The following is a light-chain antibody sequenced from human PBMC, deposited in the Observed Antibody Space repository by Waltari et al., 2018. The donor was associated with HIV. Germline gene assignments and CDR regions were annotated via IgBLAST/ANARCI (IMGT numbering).Light chain of an antibody. CDR2: RDN. V-gene: IGLV3-9*01. J-gene: IGLJ2*01. CDR3: QVRVSNTVV. CDR1: NIGRQN. Sequence: SYELTQPLSVSVALGQTATITCGGNNIGRQNVCWYQQKPGQAPVLIIYRDNTRPSGISERFSGSNSGNTATLTIRRAQAGDEADYYCQVRVSNTVVFGGGTNLTVL.